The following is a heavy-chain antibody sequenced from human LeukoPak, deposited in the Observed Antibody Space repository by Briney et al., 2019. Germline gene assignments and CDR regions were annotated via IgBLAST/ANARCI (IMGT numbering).Heavy chain of an antibody. D-gene: IGHD2-2*01. J-gene: IGHJ4*02. CDR3: ARQLGYCSSTSCYADKVDY. Sequence: TSETLSLTCTVSGGSISSSSYYRGWIRQPPGKGLEWIGSIYYSGSTYYNPSLKSRVTISVDTSKNQFSLKLSSVTAADTAVYYCARQLGYCSSTSCYADKVDYWGQGTLVTVSS. CDR1: GGSISSSSYY. CDR2: IYYSGST. V-gene: IGHV4-39*01.